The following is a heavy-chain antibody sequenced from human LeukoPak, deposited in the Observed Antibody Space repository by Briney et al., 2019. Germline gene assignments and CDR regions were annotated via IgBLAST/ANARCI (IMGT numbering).Heavy chain of an antibody. D-gene: IGHD3-3*01. V-gene: IGHV4-39*07. CDR1: GGSISSSSYY. CDR2: IYYSGST. CDR3: ARDRYDFWSGYFNYYYYYMDV. Sequence: SETLSLTCTVSGGSISSSSYYWGWIRQPPGKGLEWIGSIYYSGSTYYNSSLKSRVTISVDTSKNQFSLKLSSVTAADTAVYYCARDRYDFWSGYFNYYYYYMDVWGKGTTVTVSS. J-gene: IGHJ6*03.